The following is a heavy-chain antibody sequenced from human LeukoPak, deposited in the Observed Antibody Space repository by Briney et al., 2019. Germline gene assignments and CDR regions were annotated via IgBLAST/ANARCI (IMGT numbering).Heavy chain of an antibody. D-gene: IGHD3-22*01. J-gene: IGHJ4*02. CDR2: IYHSGST. CDR3: ARGYYYDSSGYWAFDY. Sequence: SGTLSLTCAVSGGSISSSNWWSWVRQPPGKGLEWIGEIYHSGSTNYNPSLKSRVTISVDKSKNQFSLKLSSVTAADTAVYYCARGYYYDSSGYWAFDYWGQGTLVTVSS. CDR1: GGSISSSNW. V-gene: IGHV4-4*02.